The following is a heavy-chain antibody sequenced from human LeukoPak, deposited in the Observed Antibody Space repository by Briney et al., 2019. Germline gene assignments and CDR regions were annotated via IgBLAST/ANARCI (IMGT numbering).Heavy chain of an antibody. CDR2: ISWNSGSI. D-gene: IGHD2-21*02. CDR1: GFTFDDYA. CDR3: AKAGVVVTAIPIYFDY. J-gene: IGHJ4*02. V-gene: IGHV3-9*01. Sequence: PGGSLRLSCTASGFTFDDYAMHWVRQAPGKGLEWVSGISWNSGSIGYADSVKGRFTISRDNAKNSLYLQMNSLRAEDTALYYCAKAGVVVTAIPIYFDYWGQGTLVTVSS.